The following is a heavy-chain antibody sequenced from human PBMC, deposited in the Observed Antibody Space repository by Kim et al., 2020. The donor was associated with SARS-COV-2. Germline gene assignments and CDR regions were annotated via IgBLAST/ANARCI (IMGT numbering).Heavy chain of an antibody. V-gene: IGHV4-59*01. J-gene: IGHJ6*02. Sequence: SETLSLTCTVSGGSISSYYWSWIRQPPGKGLEWIGYIYYSGSTNYNPSLKRRVTISVDTSKNQFSLKLSSVTAADTAVYYCASGGYSYGYPTYYYYYGMDVWGQGTTVTVS. CDR3: ASGGYSYGYPTYYYYYGMDV. CDR1: GGSISSYY. CDR2: IYYSGST. D-gene: IGHD5-18*01.